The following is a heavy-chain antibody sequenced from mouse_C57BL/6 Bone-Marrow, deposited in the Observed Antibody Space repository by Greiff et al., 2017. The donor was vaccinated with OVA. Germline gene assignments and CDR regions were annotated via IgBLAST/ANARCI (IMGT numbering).Heavy chain of an antibody. J-gene: IGHJ1*03. CDR1: GYTFTSYG. CDR3: ARTPPTVVARGYFDV. D-gene: IGHD1-1*01. V-gene: IGHV1-18*01. Sequence: EVQLQQSGAELARPGASVKLSCKASGYTFTSYGISWVKQSHGKSLEWIGDINPNNGGTIYNQKFKGKATLTVDKSSSTAYMELRSLTSEDTAVYYCARTPPTVVARGYFDVWGTGTTVTVSS. CDR2: INPNNGGT.